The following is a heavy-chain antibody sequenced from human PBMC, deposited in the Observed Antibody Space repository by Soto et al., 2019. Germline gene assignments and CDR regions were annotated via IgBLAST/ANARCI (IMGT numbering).Heavy chain of an antibody. J-gene: IGHJ6*02. D-gene: IGHD6-6*01. CDR1: GFTFSSYA. CDR3: AKDGHVAALYYYDGMDV. V-gene: IGHV3-23*01. Sequence: GGSLRLSCAASGFTFSSYAMSWVRQAPGKGLEWVSAFRGSGGSTYSADSLKGRFTISRDNSKNTLYMPLNSLRAEDTALYYCAKDGHVAALYYYDGMDVWGQGTTVTVSS. CDR2: FRGSGGST.